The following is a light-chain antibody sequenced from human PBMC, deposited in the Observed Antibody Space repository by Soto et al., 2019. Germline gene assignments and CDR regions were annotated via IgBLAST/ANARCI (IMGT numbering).Light chain of an antibody. V-gene: IGLV2-14*01. J-gene: IGLJ1*01. CDR1: SRDVGGYNF. CDR2: EVS. CDR3: GSYTSSTTPYV. Sequence: QSALTQPASVSGSPGQSITISCAGTSRDVGGYNFVSWYQQHPGKAPKLMISEVSNRPSGVSTRFSGSKSGNTASLTISGLQAEDEADYYCGSYTSSTTPYVFGTGTKLTVL.